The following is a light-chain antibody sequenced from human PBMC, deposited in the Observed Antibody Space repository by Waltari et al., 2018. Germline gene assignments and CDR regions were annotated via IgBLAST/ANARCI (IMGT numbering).Light chain of an antibody. J-gene: IGKJ4*01. V-gene: IGKV1-5*03. CDR3: QQSYSMFALT. Sequence: DIQMTQFPSTLSASVGDRLTITCRASQSINSWLAWYQQKPGKAPKLLIYKASSLESGVPSRFSGSGSGTEFTLTISSLQPDDFATYYCQQSYSMFALTFGGGTKVEIK. CDR1: QSINSW. CDR2: KAS.